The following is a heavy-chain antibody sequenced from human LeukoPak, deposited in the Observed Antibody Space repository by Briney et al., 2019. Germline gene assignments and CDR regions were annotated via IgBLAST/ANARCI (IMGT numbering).Heavy chain of an antibody. CDR3: ARVLTAAGPVWFDP. CDR1: GITFTTSG. CDR2: IWSDGSNK. V-gene: IGHV3-33*01. D-gene: IGHD6-13*01. J-gene: IGHJ5*02. Sequence: GGSLRLSCAASGITFTTSGMHWVRQAPGKGREWGAFIWSDGSNKYYADSVKGRFTISRDDSKDTVYLQMNSLRAEDTAVYYCARVLTAAGPVWFDPWGQGTLVTVSS.